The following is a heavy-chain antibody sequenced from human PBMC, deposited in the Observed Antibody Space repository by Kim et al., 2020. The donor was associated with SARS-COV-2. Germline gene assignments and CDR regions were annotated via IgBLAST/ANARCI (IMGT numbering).Heavy chain of an antibody. D-gene: IGHD2-2*01. V-gene: IGHV1-69*13. CDR3: ARVQDIVVVPAAPDV. J-gene: IGHJ6*02. CDR1: GGTFSSYA. CDR2: IIPIFGTA. Sequence: SVKVSCKASGGTFSSYAISWVRQAPGQGLEWMGGIIPIFGTANYAQKFQGRVTITADESTSTAYMELSSLRSEDTAVYYCARVQDIVVVPAAPDVWGQGTTVTVSS.